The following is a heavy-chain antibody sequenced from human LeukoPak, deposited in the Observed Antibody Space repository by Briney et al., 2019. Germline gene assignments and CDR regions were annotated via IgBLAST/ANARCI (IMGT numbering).Heavy chain of an antibody. V-gene: IGHV3-30*02. D-gene: IGHD3-16*02. CDR2: IRYDESKA. J-gene: IGHJ6*03. CDR3: AKSVIPNSYQGTYYMDV. CDR1: GFTFISYV. Sequence: GGSLRLSFAASGFTFISYVMHGLGQAPARGLEGVAFIRYDESKAFYAASVKGRFTISRDNSKNTLYLQMNSLRAEDTALYYCAKSVIPNSYQGTYYMDVWGKGTTVTVFS.